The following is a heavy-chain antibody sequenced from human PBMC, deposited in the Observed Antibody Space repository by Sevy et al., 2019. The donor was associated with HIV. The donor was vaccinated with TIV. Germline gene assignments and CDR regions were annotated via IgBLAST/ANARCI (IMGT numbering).Heavy chain of an antibody. V-gene: IGHV1-24*01. CDR3: AITREYYSDNSGYFDY. D-gene: IGHD3-22*01. CDR1: GYTLNEFA. Sequence: TSVKVCCKISGYTLNEFAMHWVRQAPGKGLQWMGTFDPEDGETIYAQKFQGRFAMTEDPSTDTAYMELSSLRSEGTAVYYCAITREYYSDNSGYFDYWGQGTLVTVSS. CDR2: FDPEDGET. J-gene: IGHJ4*02.